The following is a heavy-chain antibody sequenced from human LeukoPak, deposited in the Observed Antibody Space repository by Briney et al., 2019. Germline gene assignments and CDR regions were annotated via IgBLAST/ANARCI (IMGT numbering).Heavy chain of an antibody. V-gene: IGHV4-4*07. CDR3: ARDRLALLLTEQYYFDY. J-gene: IGHJ4*02. Sequence: SETLSLTCTVSGGSINTYYWSWIRQPAGKGLEWIGRIYSTEITTYNPSLKGRVTMSVDTSKNQFSLKLSSVTAADTAVYYCARDRLALLLTEQYYFDYWGQGTLVTVSS. CDR1: GGSINTYY. CDR2: IYSTEIT. D-gene: IGHD2-2*01.